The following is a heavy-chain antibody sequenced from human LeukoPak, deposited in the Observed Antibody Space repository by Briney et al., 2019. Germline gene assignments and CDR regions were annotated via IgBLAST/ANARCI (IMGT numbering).Heavy chain of an antibody. CDR2: IYSGGNT. D-gene: IGHD2-2*01. CDR1: GFTVSSKY. V-gene: IGHV3-53*01. J-gene: IGHJ4*02. CDR3: ARGCSSSSCYGFDY. Sequence: PGGSLTLSCAASGFTVSSKYMIWVRQAPGKGLECLSVIYSGGNTYYADSVKGRFTISRDNSKNTLYLQMNSLRAEDTAVYYCARGCSSSSCYGFDYWGQGTLVTVSS.